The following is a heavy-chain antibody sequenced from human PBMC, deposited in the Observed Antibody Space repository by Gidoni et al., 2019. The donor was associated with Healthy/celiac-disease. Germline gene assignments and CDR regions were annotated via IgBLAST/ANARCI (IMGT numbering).Heavy chain of an antibody. J-gene: IGHJ5*02. CDR1: GSTFSDYY. D-gene: IGHD6-13*01. CDR3: ARDYSSWYVNNWFDP. CDR2: ISSSGSTI. Sequence: GQLVESGGGLVKPGGSLRLSCAASGSTFSDYYMSWIRQAPGKGLEWVSYISSSGSTIYYADFVKGRFTISRDNAKNSLYLQMNSLRAEDTAVYYCARDYSSWYVNNWFDPWGQGTLVTVSS. V-gene: IGHV3-11*01.